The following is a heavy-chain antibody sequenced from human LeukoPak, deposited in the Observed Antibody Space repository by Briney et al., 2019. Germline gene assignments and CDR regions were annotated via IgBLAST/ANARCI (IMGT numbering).Heavy chain of an antibody. V-gene: IGHV4-39*01. CDR1: GGSINNSSYF. CDR3: ARVPSNYYYYYYMDV. CDR2: IYYRGST. D-gene: IGHD2-2*01. Sequence: SETLSLTCTVSGGSINNSSYFWGWIRQSPGKELEWIASIYYRGSTYYNPSLKSRVTIFLDTSESQVSLRLYSVTAADTAVYYCARVPSNYYYYYYMDVWGKGTTVTVSS. J-gene: IGHJ6*03.